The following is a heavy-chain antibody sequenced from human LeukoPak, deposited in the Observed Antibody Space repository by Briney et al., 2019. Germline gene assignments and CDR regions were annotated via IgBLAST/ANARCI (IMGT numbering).Heavy chain of an antibody. V-gene: IGHV4-34*01. CDR1: GGSFSGFY. Sequence: SETLSLTCGVYGGSFSGFYWSWIRQAPGKGLEWVGEIHPSGSTDYNPSLKSRVTISVDTSKNQFSLKVTSVIVADTAVYYCSRGLDMYKSGIDWGQGTLVTASS. CDR3: SRGLDMYKSGID. J-gene: IGHJ4*02. CDR2: IHPSGST. D-gene: IGHD1-1*01.